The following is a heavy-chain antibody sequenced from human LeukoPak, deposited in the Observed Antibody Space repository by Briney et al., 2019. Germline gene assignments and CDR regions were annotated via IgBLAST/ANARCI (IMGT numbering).Heavy chain of an antibody. V-gene: IGHV3-23*01. CDR1: GFTFNNYA. Sequence: GGSLRLSCAASGFTFNNYAMNWVRQAPGKGLEWVSSISGSGGNTYYADSVKGRFTISRDNSKNTLYLQMNSLRAEDTAVYYCAKGPVYDYWGQGTLVTVSS. CDR3: AKGPVYDY. CDR2: ISGSGGNT. J-gene: IGHJ4*02.